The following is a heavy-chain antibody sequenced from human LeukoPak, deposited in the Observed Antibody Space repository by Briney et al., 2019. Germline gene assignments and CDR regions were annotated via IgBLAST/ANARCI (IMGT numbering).Heavy chain of an antibody. CDR2: VTDRGNR. Sequence: SETLSLTCAVYGGSFSGYYWTWIRQPPGKGLEWIGEVTDRGNRNYNPSLRSRVTISGDTARNQFSLKLSSVTVADTSVFYCARGRGYSSGWGHYFYSIDVWGQGTTVTVSS. CDR1: GGSFSGYY. CDR3: ARGRGYSSGWGHYFYSIDV. J-gene: IGHJ6*03. D-gene: IGHD6-19*01. V-gene: IGHV4-34*01.